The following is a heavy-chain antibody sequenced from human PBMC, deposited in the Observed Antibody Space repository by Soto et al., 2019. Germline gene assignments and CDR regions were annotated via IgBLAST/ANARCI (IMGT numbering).Heavy chain of an antibody. J-gene: IGHJ4*02. V-gene: IGHV4-31*03. CDR3: ARWVEVSLDYFDS. Sequence: SETLSLTCTVSGGSISKGYYYWSLVRQNPGKGLEWIGHIYHSGRTYYNPSLKSRVTISVDTSKNQFSLNLSSVTAADTAVYYCARWVEVSLDYFDSWGQGTPVTVS. D-gene: IGHD2-15*01. CDR1: GGSISKGYYY. CDR2: IYHSGRT.